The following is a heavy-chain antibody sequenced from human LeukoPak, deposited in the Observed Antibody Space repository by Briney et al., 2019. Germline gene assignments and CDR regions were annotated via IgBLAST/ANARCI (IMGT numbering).Heavy chain of an antibody. CDR3: AKTALSSWYLYYFDY. CDR1: GFTFSNYA. V-gene: IGHV3-30*18. Sequence: GGSLRLSCAASGFTFSNYAMSWVRQAPGKGLEWVAVISYDGSNKYYADSVKGRFTISRDNSKNTLYLQMNSLRAEDTAVYYCAKTALSSWYLYYFDYWGQGTLVTVSS. J-gene: IGHJ4*02. CDR2: ISYDGSNK. D-gene: IGHD6-13*01.